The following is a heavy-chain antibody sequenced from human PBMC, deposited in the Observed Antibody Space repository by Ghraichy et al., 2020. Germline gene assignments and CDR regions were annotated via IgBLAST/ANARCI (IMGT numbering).Heavy chain of an antibody. V-gene: IGHV4-39*01. CDR3: ARQRSAGSGSYYIYKPSGGEFDYFDY. CDR2: IYYSGST. CDR1: GGSISSSSYY. Sequence: SETLSLTCTVSGGSISSSSYYWGWIRQPPGKGLEWIGSIYYSGSTYYNPSLKSRVTISVDTSKNQFSLKLSSVTAADTAVYYCARQRSAGSGSYYIYKPSGGEFDYFDYWGQGTLVTVSS. D-gene: IGHD3-10*01. J-gene: IGHJ4*02.